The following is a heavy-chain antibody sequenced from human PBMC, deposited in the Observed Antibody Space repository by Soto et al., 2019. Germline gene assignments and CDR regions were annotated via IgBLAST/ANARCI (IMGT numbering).Heavy chain of an antibody. CDR3: ARDAGYDSSGYYAFYSYYFDY. V-gene: IGHV3-23*01. CDR1: GFTFRSYA. Sequence: GGSLRLSCAASGFTFRSYAMSWVRQAPGKGLEWVSTISGSGGGTYYADSVKGRFTISRDNSKNTLYLQMNSLRAEDTAVYYCARDAGYDSSGYYAFYSYYFDYWGQGTLVTVSS. D-gene: IGHD3-22*01. J-gene: IGHJ4*02. CDR2: ISGSGGGT.